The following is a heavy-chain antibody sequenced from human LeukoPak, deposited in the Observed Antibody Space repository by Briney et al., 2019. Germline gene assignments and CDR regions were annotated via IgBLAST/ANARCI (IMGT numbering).Heavy chain of an antibody. D-gene: IGHD4/OR15-4a*01. CDR3: ARDTLGEGEDANYAVYYFDY. V-gene: IGHV3-7*01. J-gene: IGHJ4*02. Sequence: GGSLRLSCAASGFRFNTYWMSWVRQAPGKGLEWVANIKQDGNEKYYADSVRGRFTISRDNGKNSLDLQMNSLRADDTAVYYCARDTLGEGEDANYAVYYFDYWGQGTVVTVSS. CDR1: GFRFNTYW. CDR2: IKQDGNEK.